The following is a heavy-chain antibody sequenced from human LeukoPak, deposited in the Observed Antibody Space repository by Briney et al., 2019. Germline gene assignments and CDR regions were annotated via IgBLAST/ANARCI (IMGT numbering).Heavy chain of an antibody. V-gene: IGHV4-34*01. J-gene: IGHJ4*02. D-gene: IGHD6-25*01. Sequence: SGTLSLTCAVYGGSFSGYYWSWIRQPPGKGLEWIGEINHSGSTNYNPSLKSRVTISVDTSKTQFSLRLSSVTAADTAVYYCARGSSGYFDYWGQGTLVTVSS. CDR3: ARGSSGYFDY. CDR1: GGSFSGYY. CDR2: INHSGST.